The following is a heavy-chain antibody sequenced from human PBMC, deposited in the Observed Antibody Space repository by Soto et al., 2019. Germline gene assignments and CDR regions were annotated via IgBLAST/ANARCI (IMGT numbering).Heavy chain of an antibody. CDR3: ARGRASGSYYLLDS. D-gene: IGHD3-10*01. CDR2: INPNSGNI. J-gene: IGHJ4*02. CDR1: GNTFTSYD. V-gene: IGHV1-8*01. Sequence: ASVKVSCKASGNTFTSYDINWVRQATGHGLEWMGWINPNSGNIGYAQKFQGRVTMTRDTARRTDYMEVSRLRSDDTAVYYCARGRASGSYYLLDSWGQGTLVTVSS.